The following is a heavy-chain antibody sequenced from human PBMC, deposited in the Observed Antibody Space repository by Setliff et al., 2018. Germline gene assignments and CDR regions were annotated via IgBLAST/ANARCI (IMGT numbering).Heavy chain of an antibody. CDR3: ARGSPLHY. J-gene: IGHJ4*02. D-gene: IGHD3-10*01. Sequence: ASVKVSCKASGYTFTSYGFSWVRQAPGQGLEWMGWISVYNGKTKYAQKFQGRVTMTTDTSTRTAYMELRSLRSDDTAVYYCARGSPLHYWGQGTLVTVSS. CDR1: GYTFTSYG. V-gene: IGHV1-18*01. CDR2: ISVYNGKT.